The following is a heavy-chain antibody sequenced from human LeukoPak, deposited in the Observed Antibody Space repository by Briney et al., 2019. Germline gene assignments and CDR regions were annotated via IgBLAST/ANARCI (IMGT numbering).Heavy chain of an antibody. Sequence: GGSLRLSCAASGFTFSSYAMSWVRQAPGKGLEWVSAISGSGGSTYYADSVKGRFTISRDNSKNTLYLQMNSLRVEDTAFYYCAKDNRRHYTSGPNPDSLHWGQGALVTVSS. J-gene: IGHJ4*02. D-gene: IGHD6-19*01. CDR1: GFTFSSYA. CDR2: ISGSGGST. V-gene: IGHV3-23*01. CDR3: AKDNRRHYTSGPNPDSLH.